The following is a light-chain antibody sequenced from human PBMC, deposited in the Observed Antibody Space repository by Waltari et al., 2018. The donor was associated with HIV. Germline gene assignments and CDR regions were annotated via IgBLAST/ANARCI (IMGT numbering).Light chain of an antibody. CDR3: CSYAGSSTLV. Sequence: QSALTQPASVSGSPGQSITISCTGTSADVGGSNYVSWYQQHPGRPPKLMISGVSQRPSGVSNRFSGSKSGNTASLTISGLQGEDEADYYCCSYAGSSTLVFGGGTKVTVL. CDR1: SADVGGSNY. V-gene: IGLV2-23*02. J-gene: IGLJ2*01. CDR2: GVS.